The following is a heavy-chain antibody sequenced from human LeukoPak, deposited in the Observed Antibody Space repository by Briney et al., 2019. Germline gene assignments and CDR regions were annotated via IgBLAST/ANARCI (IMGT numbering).Heavy chain of an antibody. CDR1: GFTFSSYE. J-gene: IGHJ4*02. Sequence: HPGGSLRLSCAASGFTFSSYEMNWVRQAPGKGLEWASYISSSGSTIYYADSVKGRFTISRDNAKNSLYLQMNSLRVDDTAVYYCARDVTSRQMITLGLGFWGQGTLVTVSS. CDR3: ARDVTSRQMITLGLGF. V-gene: IGHV3-48*03. CDR2: ISSSGSTI. D-gene: IGHD1-20*01.